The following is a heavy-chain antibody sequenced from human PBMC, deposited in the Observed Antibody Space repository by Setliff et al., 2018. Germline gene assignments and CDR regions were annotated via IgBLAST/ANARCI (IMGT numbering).Heavy chain of an antibody. CDR1: GFSFSYFY. Sequence: TGGSLRLSCAASGFSFSYFYMSWVRQAPGKGLEWLSKISGDGITIFYADSVRGRSTISRDNAKNSVFLQMNSLRADDTAVYYCARDGVYYAMDVWGQGTTVTVSS. CDR2: ISGDGITI. J-gene: IGHJ6*02. CDR3: ARDGVYYAMDV. V-gene: IGHV3-11*04.